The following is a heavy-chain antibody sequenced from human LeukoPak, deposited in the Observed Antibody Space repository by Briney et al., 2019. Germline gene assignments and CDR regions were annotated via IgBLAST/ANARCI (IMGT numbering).Heavy chain of an antibody. CDR2: LYSGGNT. CDR3: ATEGFRGVLFHI. D-gene: IGHD3-10*01. CDR1: GFTVSSNY. Sequence: PGGSLRLSCAASGFTVSSNYMSWVRQAPGKGLEWVSVLYSGGNTYYADSVQGRFTISRDNSRNTRYLQMNSLRVEDTAVYYCATEGFRGVLFHIWGQGTVVTVSS. V-gene: IGHV3-66*01. J-gene: IGHJ3*02.